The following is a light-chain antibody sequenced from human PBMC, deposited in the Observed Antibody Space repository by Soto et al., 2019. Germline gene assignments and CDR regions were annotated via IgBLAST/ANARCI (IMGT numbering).Light chain of an antibody. J-gene: IGKJ4*01. Sequence: EIVLTHSPVTLSLSPGERATLSCRASQSVRSYLAWYQQKPGQAPRLLIYDAFKRATGIPARFSGSGSGTDFTLNISSLEPEDFAVYYCQQRSNWPSTFGGGTKVEIK. CDR1: QSVRSY. CDR2: DAF. V-gene: IGKV3-11*01. CDR3: QQRSNWPST.